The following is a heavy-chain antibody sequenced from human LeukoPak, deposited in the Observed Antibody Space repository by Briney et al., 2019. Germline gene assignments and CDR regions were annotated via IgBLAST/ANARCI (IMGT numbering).Heavy chain of an antibody. D-gene: IGHD2-15*01. Sequence: VSTISGSDGSTYYADSVKGRFTISRDNYKNTLYLQMDSLRVEDTAIYYCAKGRGYCTGGSCYSDYWGQGTLVTVSS. V-gene: IGHV3-23*01. J-gene: IGHJ4*02. CDR3: AKGRGYCTGGSCYSDY. CDR2: ISGSDGST.